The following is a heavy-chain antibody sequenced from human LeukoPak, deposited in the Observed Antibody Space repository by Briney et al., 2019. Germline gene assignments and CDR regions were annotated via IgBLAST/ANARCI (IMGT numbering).Heavy chain of an antibody. V-gene: IGHV1-24*01. J-gene: IGHJ4*02. CDR1: GYTLTELS. D-gene: IGHD3-10*01. CDR3: ATRLLLWFGANYYFDY. Sequence: ASVKVSCKVSGYTLTELSMHWVRQAPGKGLEWMGGFDPEDGETIYAQKFQGRVTMTEDTSTDTAYMELSSLRSEDTAVYYCATRLLLWFGANYYFDYWGQGTLVTVSS. CDR2: FDPEDGET.